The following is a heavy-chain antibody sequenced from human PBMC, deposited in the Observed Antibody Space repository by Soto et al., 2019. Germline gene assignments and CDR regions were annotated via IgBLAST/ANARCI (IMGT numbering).Heavy chain of an antibody. CDR2: IYYSGST. D-gene: IGHD3-22*01. Sequence: PSETLSLTCTVSGGSISNSYWSWIRQSPGKGLEWIGYIYYSGSTNYNPSLKSRVTISVDTSKNQFSLKLSSVTAADTAVYYCARSRYYYDTSGYPQFDYWGQGTLVTVSS. CDR3: ARSRYYYDTSGYPQFDY. V-gene: IGHV4-59*01. J-gene: IGHJ4*02. CDR1: GGSISNSY.